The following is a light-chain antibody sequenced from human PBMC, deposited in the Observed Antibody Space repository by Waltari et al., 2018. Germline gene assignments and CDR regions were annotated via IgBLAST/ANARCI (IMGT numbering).Light chain of an antibody. CDR2: LGS. V-gene: IGKV2-28*01. CDR1: QSLLHSNGNNY. Sequence: IVMTQSPVFLPVPPGEPASFSFRSSQSLLHSNGNNYLGWYLQKPGQSPQLLIYLGSSRASGVPDRFSGSGSGTEFTLKISRVEAEDVGVYYCMQGLQLPTFGQGTRLEIK. CDR3: MQGLQLPT. J-gene: IGKJ5*01.